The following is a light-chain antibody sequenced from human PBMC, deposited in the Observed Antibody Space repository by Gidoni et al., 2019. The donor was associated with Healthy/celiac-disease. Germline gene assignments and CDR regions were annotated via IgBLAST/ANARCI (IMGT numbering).Light chain of an antibody. V-gene: IGKV3-20*01. Sequence: DIVLTPSPGPLSLSPGERATLSCRASQSASSSYLAWYQQKPGQAPRLLIYGASSRATGIPDRFSGSGSGTDFTLTISRLEPEDFAVYYCQQYGSSPPYTFGQXTKLEIK. J-gene: IGKJ2*01. CDR1: QSASSSY. CDR2: GAS. CDR3: QQYGSSPPYT.